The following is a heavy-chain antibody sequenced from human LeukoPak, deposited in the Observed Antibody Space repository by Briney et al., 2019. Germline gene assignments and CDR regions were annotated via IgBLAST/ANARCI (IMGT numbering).Heavy chain of an antibody. D-gene: IGHD2-2*02. V-gene: IGHV3-33*01. CDR3: ARAAAMVRAPILKAFDI. J-gene: IGHJ3*02. Sequence: PGGSLRLSCAASGFTFSSYGMHWVRQAPGKGLEWVAVIWYDGSNKYYADSVKGRFTISRDNSKNTLYLQMNSLRAEDTAVYYCARAAAMVRAPILKAFDIWGQGTMVTVSS. CDR2: IWYDGSNK. CDR1: GFTFSSYG.